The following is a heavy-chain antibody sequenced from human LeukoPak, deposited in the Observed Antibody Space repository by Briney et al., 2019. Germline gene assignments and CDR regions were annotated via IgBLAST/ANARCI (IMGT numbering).Heavy chain of an antibody. Sequence: ASVKVSCKASGCTFSSYYMHWVRRAPGQGLEWMGIIDPRSGGTTYAQNFQGRVNMTRDTSTSTVYMELSSLRSEDTAIYYCATWGSSSSPLPSMDVWGQGTTVTVSS. CDR3: ATWGSSSSPLPSMDV. V-gene: IGHV1-46*01. CDR1: GCTFSSYY. D-gene: IGHD6-13*01. J-gene: IGHJ6*02. CDR2: IDPRSGGT.